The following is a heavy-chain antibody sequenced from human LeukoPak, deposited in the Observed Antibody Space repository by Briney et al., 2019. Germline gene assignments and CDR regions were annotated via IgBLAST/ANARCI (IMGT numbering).Heavy chain of an antibody. Sequence: SVKVSYKTSGGTFNNYIISWVRQAPGQGLEWRGGVVPFFRTANYAQQFQGRVTISADELRSTAYLEMTGLKSEDTAVYFCARSTQRGTIFDGDVWGKGTTVTVFS. CDR2: VVPFFRTA. D-gene: IGHD3-3*01. CDR1: GGTFNNYI. J-gene: IGHJ6*04. CDR3: ARSTQRGTIFDGDV. V-gene: IGHV1-69*13.